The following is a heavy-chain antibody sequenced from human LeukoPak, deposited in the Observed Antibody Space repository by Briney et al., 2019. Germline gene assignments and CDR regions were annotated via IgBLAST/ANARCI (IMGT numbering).Heavy chain of an antibody. CDR2: ISYDGSNK. Sequence: PGGSLRLSCAASGFTFSSYGMHWVRQAPGKGLEWVAVISYDGSNKYYADSVKGRFTISRYNSKNTLYLQMNSLRAEDTAVYYCAGRLLDYWGQGTLVAVSS. D-gene: IGHD3-16*01. V-gene: IGHV3-30*03. CDR1: GFTFSSYG. CDR3: AGRLLDY. J-gene: IGHJ4*02.